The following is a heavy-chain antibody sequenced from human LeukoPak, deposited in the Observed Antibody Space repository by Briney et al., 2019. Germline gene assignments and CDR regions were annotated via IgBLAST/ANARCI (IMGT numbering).Heavy chain of an antibody. CDR2: VYYSGST. CDR3: ARRGIAAAGYDY. CDR1: GGSISSYY. V-gene: IGHV4-59*08. Sequence: SETLSLTCTVSGGSISSYYWSWIRQPPGKGLEWIGYVYYSGSTNYNPSLKSRVTISVDTSKNQFSLKLSSVTAADTAVYYCARRGIAAAGYDYWGQGTLVTVSS. D-gene: IGHD6-13*01. J-gene: IGHJ4*02.